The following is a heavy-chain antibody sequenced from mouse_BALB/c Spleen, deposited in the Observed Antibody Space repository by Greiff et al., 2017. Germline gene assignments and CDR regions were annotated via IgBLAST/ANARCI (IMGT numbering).Heavy chain of an antibody. Sequence: QVQLQQSGAELARPGASVKLSCKASGYTFTSYWMQWVKQRPGQGLEWIGAIYPGDGDTRYTQKFKGKATLTADKSSSTAYMQLSSLASEDSAVYYCARSYYYAVGYWGQGTSVTVSS. CDR2: IYPGDGDT. CDR3: ARSYYYAVGY. J-gene: IGHJ4*01. CDR1: GYTFTSYW. V-gene: IGHV1-87*01.